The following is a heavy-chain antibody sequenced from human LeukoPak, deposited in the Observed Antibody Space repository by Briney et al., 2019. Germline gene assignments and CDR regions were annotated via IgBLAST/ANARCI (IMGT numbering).Heavy chain of an antibody. D-gene: IGHD3-10*01. CDR3: ARGEEVPYYFDY. J-gene: IGHJ4*02. V-gene: IGHV3-23*01. CDR2: ISGSGGST. CDR1: GFTFSSYA. Sequence: GGSLRLSCAASGFTFSSYAMSWVRQAPGKGLEWVSAISGSGGSTYYADSVKGRFTISRDNSKNTLYLQMNSLRAEDTAVYYCARGEEVPYYFDYWGQGTLVTVSS.